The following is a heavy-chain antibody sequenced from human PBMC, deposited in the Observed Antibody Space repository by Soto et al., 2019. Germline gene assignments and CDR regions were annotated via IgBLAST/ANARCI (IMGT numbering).Heavy chain of an antibody. CDR3: AKDNLAPYSKGWAIRFDP. D-gene: IGHD6-19*01. Sequence: SETLSLTCSVYGGSFSGYYWSWIRQSPGKGLEWIGEINHSGGVNYNPSLKSRVTISVDTSKNQFSLKLSSVTAADTAVYYCAKDNLAPYSKGWAIRFDPWGQGTLVTVSS. V-gene: IGHV4-34*01. CDR2: INHSGGV. J-gene: IGHJ5*02. CDR1: GGSFSGYY.